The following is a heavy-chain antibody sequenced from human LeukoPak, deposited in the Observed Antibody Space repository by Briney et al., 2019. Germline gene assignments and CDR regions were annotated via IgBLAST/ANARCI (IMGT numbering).Heavy chain of an antibody. V-gene: IGHV1-2*02. D-gene: IGHD3-3*01. Sequence: SVKLSSKASGYTFTVYYIHCARQAPGQGLVSMERINHNSDLKNNTQKVQGRATMYRDTSISTAYMELSRLKSDDTAVYYCAREDGTTIFGVVINYYYYGMDVWGQGTTVTVSS. CDR1: GYTFTVYY. CDR3: AREDGTTIFGVVINYYYYGMDV. CDR2: INHNSDLK. J-gene: IGHJ6*02.